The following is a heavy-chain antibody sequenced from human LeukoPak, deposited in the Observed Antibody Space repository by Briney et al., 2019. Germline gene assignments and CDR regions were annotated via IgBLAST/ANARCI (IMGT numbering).Heavy chain of an antibody. V-gene: IGHV3-23*01. CDR2: ISGSGGST. Sequence: GGSLRLSCAASGFTFSSYAMSWVRQAPGKGLEWVSAISGSGGSTYYADSVKGRFTISRDNSKNTLYLQMNSLRAEDTAVYYCAKDLYYYDSSGSTAFDIWGQGTMVTVSS. J-gene: IGHJ3*02. D-gene: IGHD3-22*01. CDR1: GFTFSSYA. CDR3: AKDLYYYDSSGSTAFDI.